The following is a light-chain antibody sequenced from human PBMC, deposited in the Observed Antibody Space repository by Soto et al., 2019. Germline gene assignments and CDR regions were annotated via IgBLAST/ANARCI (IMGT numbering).Light chain of an antibody. CDR2: GAS. V-gene: IGKV3-20*01. CDR3: QQYGRT. Sequence: VLTQSPGTLSLSPGDRATLSCRVSESVSDTYVAWYQQKPGQSPRLLIYGASNRANGIPDRFSGSGSGTDFTLTISRLEPEDFAMYYCQQYGRTFGQGTKVDIK. J-gene: IGKJ1*01. CDR1: ESVSDTY.